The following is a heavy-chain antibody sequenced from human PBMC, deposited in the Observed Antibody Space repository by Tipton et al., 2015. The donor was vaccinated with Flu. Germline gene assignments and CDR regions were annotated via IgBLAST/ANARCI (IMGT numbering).Heavy chain of an antibody. D-gene: IGHD4-11*01. CDR2: ISGSGGST. V-gene: IGHV3-23*01. CDR1: GFTFSSYA. CDR3: AKVSTTDNYYYYGMDV. Sequence: SLRLSCAASGFTFSSYAMSWVRQAPGKGLEWVSAISGSGGSTYYADSVKGRFTISRDNSKNTLYLQMNSLRAEDTAVYYCAKVSTTDNYYYYGMDVWGQGTTVPVSS. J-gene: IGHJ6*02.